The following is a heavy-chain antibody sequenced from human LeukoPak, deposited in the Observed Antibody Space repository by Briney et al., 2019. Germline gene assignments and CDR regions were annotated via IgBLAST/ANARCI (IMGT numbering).Heavy chain of an antibody. CDR3: ARGDSSGWYPFDY. V-gene: IGHV4-59*01. CDR1: GGSISSYY. J-gene: IGHJ4*02. CDR2: IYYSGST. Sequence: SETLSLTCTVSGGSISSYYWSWIRQPPGKGLEWIGYIYYSGSTNYNPSLKSRVTISVDTSKNQFSLRLSSVTAADTAVYYCARGDSSGWYPFDYWGQGTLVTVSS. D-gene: IGHD6-19*01.